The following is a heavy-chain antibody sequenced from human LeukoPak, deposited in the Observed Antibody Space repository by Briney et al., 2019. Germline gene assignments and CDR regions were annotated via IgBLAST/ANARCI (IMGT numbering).Heavy chain of an antibody. CDR2: INHSGST. D-gene: IGHD3-10*01. J-gene: IGHJ5*02. V-gene: IGHV4-34*01. CDR3: ARGRSVRGVIIT. CDR1: GGSFSGYY. Sequence: SETLSLTCAVYGGSFSGYYWSWVRQPPGKGLEWIGEINHSGSTNYNPSLKSRVTISVDTSKNQFSLKLSSVTAADTAVYYCARGRSVRGVIITWGQGTLVTVSS.